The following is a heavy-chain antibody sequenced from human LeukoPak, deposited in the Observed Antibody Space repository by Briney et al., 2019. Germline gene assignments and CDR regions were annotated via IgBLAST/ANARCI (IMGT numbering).Heavy chain of an antibody. CDR2: INQGGSEK. CDR3: ASPPSSGWYGVAFDI. Sequence: GGSLRLSCAASGFGFSSYWMSWVRQAPGKGLEWVAYINQGGSEKYYVDSVRGRFTISRDDAKNSLYLQMNSLRAEDTAVYYCASPPSSGWYGVAFDIWGQGTMVTVSS. J-gene: IGHJ3*02. D-gene: IGHD6-19*01. V-gene: IGHV3-7*01. CDR1: GFGFSSYW.